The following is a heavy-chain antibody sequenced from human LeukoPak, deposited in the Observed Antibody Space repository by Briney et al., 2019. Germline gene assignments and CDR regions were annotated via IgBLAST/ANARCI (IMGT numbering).Heavy chain of an antibody. J-gene: IGHJ6*02. D-gene: IGHD2-2*02. V-gene: IGHV1-69*05. CDR2: IIPIFGTA. CDR3: ARPSFHCSSTSCYTGYGMDV. CDR1: GGTFSSYA. Sequence: SVKVSCKASGGTFSSYAISWVRQAPGQGLEWMGGIIPIFGTANYAQKLQGRVTMTTDTSTSTAYMELRSLRSDDTAVYYCARPSFHCSSTSCYTGYGMDVWGQGTTVTVSS.